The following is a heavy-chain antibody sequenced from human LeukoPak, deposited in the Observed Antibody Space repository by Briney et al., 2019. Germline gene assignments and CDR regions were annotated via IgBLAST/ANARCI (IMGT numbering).Heavy chain of an antibody. D-gene: IGHD2-15*01. Sequence: EASVKVSCKASGGTFSSYAISWVRQAPGQGLEWMGRIIPILGIANYAQKFQGRVTITADKSTSTAYMELSSQRSEDTAVYYCATGRDCSGGSCYGYFYYFDYWGQGTLVTVSS. CDR1: GGTFSSYA. CDR2: IIPILGIA. V-gene: IGHV1-69*04. CDR3: ATGRDCSGGSCYGYFYYFDY. J-gene: IGHJ4*02.